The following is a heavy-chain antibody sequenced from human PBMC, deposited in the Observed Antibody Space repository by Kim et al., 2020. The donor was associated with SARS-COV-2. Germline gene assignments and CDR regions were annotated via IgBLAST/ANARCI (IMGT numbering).Heavy chain of an antibody. CDR2: ISYDGSNK. V-gene: IGHV3-30*04. CDR3: ARDATYYYDSSGYYYPQTDYYCYYGMDV. CDR1: GFTFSSYA. J-gene: IGHJ6*02. D-gene: IGHD3-22*01. Sequence: GGSLRLSCAASGFTFSSYAMHWVRQAPGKGLEWVAFISYDGSNKYYADSVKGRFTISRDNSKNTLYLQMNSLRAEDTAVYYCARDATYYYDSSGYYYPQTDYYCYYGMDVWGQGTTVTVSS.